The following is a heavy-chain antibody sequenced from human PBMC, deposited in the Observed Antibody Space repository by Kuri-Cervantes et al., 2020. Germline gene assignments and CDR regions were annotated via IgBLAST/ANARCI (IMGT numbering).Heavy chain of an antibody. J-gene: IGHJ6*03. CDR2: INHSGGT. D-gene: IGHD5-18*01. Sequence: GSLRLSCAASGYSISSGYYWGWIRQPPGKGLEWIAHINHSGGTYYNPSLKSRVTMSVDTSKNQFSLKLSSVTAADTAVYFCARSGYSYGYANPSDRYYYYMDVWGKGTTVTVSS. V-gene: IGHV4-38-2*01. CDR3: ARSGYSYGYANPSDRYYYYMDV. CDR1: GYSISSGYY.